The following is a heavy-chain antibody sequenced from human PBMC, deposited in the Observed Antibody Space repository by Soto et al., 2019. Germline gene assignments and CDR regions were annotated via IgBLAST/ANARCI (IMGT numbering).Heavy chain of an antibody. CDR2: IFSNDEK. CDR3: ARIGDDSGGYYDPVDY. Sequence: KESGPVLVKPTETLTLTCTVSGFSLSNARMGVSWIRQPPGKALEWLAHIFSNDEKSYSTSLKSRLTISKDTSKSQVVLTMTNMDPVNTATYYCARIGDDSGGYYDPVDYGGQGTLVTVSS. D-gene: IGHD3-22*01. V-gene: IGHV2-26*01. CDR1: GFSLSNARMG. J-gene: IGHJ4*02.